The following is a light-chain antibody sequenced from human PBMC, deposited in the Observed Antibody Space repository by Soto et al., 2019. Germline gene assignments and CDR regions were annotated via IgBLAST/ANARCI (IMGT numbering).Light chain of an antibody. CDR2: SAS. CDR1: LGISGY. CDR3: QQLDRYPFT. V-gene: IGKV1-9*01. J-gene: IGKJ4*01. Sequence: DIQLTQSPSLLSASVGDRVTMTCRASLGISGYLAWYQQKPGKVPRLLIYSASTLQSGVPSRFSGSGSETEFTLSISSLQPEDFASYYCQQLDRYPFTFGGGTKVEI.